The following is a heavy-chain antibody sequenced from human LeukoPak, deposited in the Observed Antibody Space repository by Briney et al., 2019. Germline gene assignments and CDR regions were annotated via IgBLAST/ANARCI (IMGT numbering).Heavy chain of an antibody. CDR2: IYHSGST. Sequence: SETLSLTCAVYGGSFSDDYWSWIRRPPGKGLEWIGYIYHSGSTNYNPSLKSRVTMSVDTPKNQFSLKLSSVTAADTGVYYCVRGRYSSGWYKEKTWFDPWGQGTLVTVSS. D-gene: IGHD6-19*01. J-gene: IGHJ5*02. V-gene: IGHV4-34*01. CDR1: GGSFSDDY. CDR3: VRGRYSSGWYKEKTWFDP.